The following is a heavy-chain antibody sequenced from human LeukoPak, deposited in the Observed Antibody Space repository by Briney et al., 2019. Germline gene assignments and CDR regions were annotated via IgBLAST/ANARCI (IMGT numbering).Heavy chain of an antibody. J-gene: IGHJ3*02. CDR2: VSGSGGTT. D-gene: IGHD3-16*01. V-gene: IGHV3-23*01. CDR1: GLTFSSYA. Sequence: GGSLRLSCAASGLTFSSYAMNWVRQAPGNGLEWVSGVSGSGGTTYYADSVKGRFTISRDNAKNSLYLQMNSLRAEDTAVYYCARDTFNAFNIWGQGTMVTVSS. CDR3: ARDTFNAFNI.